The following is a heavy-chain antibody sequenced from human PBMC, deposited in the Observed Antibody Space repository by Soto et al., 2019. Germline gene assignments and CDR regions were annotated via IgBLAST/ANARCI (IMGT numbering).Heavy chain of an antibody. V-gene: IGHV4-31*03. CDR2: IYYSGST. J-gene: IGHJ5*02. D-gene: IGHD4-4*01. CDR3: ARVYSNYDSGLDWFDP. CDR1: GGSISSGGYY. Sequence: SETLSLTCTVSGGSISSGGYYWSWIRQHPGKGLEWIGYIYYSGSTYYNPSLKSRVTISVDTSKNQFSLKLSSVTAADTAVYYCARVYSNYDSGLDWFDPWGQGTLVTVS.